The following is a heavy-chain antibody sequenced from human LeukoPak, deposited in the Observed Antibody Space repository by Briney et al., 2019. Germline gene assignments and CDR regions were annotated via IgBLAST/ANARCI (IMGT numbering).Heavy chain of an antibody. Sequence: GASVKVSCKASGYTFTSYYMHWVRQAPGQGLEWMGIINPSGGSTNYAQKFQGRVTMTRDMSTNTVYMELSSLRSEDTAVYYCARTGYNYGSKFLFDYWGQGTLVTVSS. CDR1: GYTFTSYY. CDR3: ARTGYNYGSKFLFDY. CDR2: INPSGGST. J-gene: IGHJ4*02. D-gene: IGHD3-10*01. V-gene: IGHV1-46*01.